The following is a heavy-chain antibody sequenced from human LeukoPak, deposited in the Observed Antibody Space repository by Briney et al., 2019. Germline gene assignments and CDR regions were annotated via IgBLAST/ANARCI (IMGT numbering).Heavy chain of an antibody. CDR2: TYYRSKWYN. Sequence: SQTLSLTRAISGDSVSSNSAAWNWIRQSPSRGLEWLGRTYYRSKWYNDYAVSVKSRITINPDTSKNQFSLQLNSVTPEDTAVYYCARDTMVRGVIFYYYYYGMDVWGQGTTVTVSS. D-gene: IGHD3-10*01. J-gene: IGHJ6*02. CDR1: GDSVSSNSAA. CDR3: ARDTMVRGVIFYYYYYGMDV. V-gene: IGHV6-1*01.